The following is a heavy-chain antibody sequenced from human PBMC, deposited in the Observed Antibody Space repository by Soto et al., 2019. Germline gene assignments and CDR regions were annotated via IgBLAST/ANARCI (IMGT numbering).Heavy chain of an antibody. J-gene: IGHJ4*02. CDR3: MRELGALSC. CDR1: GFTFRSYS. V-gene: IGHV3-21*01. Sequence: GESLKISCAASGFTFRSYSMNWVRQAPGKGLEWVSSISSGGNCTYYADSVKGRFTISRDNAKNSLYQQVNSLRAEDPAVYYCMRELGALSCWGQGTLVTVCS. D-gene: IGHD2-15*01. CDR2: ISSGGNCT.